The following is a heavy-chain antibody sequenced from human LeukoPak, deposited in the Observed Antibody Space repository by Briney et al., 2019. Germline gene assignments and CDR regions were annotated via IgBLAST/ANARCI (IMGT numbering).Heavy chain of an antibody. Sequence: GGSRRLSRAASGLTFSNYSMSWVRQAPGKGLERVSSISSSSNYKCYADSVNGRFTIYRDNGKSTLYLQMSSLRADDTAVYYCARDQYEGICPDYWGQGALVTVSS. CDR3: ARDQYEGICPDY. CDR1: GLTFSNYS. CDR2: ISSSSNYK. D-gene: IGHD2/OR15-2a*01. J-gene: IGHJ4*01. V-gene: IGHV3-21*01.